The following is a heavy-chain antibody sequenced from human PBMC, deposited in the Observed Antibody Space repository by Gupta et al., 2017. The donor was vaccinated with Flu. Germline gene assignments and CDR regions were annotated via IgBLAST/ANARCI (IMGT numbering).Heavy chain of an antibody. CDR1: GGPFSSRSYY. D-gene: IGHD2-15*01. J-gene: IGHJ4*02. V-gene: IGHV4-39*01. CDR2: IYYSGST. CDR3: ARHYCSGGNCYSDY. Sequence: QLQLQESGPGLVKPSATLSLTCTVSGGPFSSRSYYWGWIRQPPGKGLEWIGSIYYSGSTYYNPSLKSRVTMVVDTSKSQFSLRLNSMTAADTAVYYCARHYCSGGNCYSDYWGQGTLITVSS.